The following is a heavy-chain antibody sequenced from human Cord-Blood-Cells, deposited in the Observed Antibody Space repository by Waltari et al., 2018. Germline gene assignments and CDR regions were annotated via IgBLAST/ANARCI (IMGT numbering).Heavy chain of an antibody. V-gene: IGHV4-38-2*01. CDR3: ARGVYFDY. CDR2: IYHSGST. CDR1: GYSISSGYS. Sequence: QVQLQESGPGLVKPSETLSLTCAVPGYSISSGYSWGWIRQPPGKGLEWIGSIYHSGSTYYNPSLKSRVTISVDTSKNQFSLKLSSVTAADTAVYYCARGVYFDYWGQGTLVTVSS. D-gene: IGHD2-8*01. J-gene: IGHJ4*02.